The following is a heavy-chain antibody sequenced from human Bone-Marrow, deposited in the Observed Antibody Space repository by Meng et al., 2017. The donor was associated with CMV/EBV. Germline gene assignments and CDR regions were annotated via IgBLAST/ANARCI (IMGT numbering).Heavy chain of an antibody. D-gene: IGHD1-1*01. J-gene: IGHJ4*02. V-gene: IGHV3-30*02. CDR3: ARNGQKTGTPSNY. Sequence: GGSLRLSCAASGFTFSSYGMHWVRQAPGKGLEWVAFIRYDGSNKYYADSVKGRFTVSRDNAKNSLYLQMNSLRAEDTAVYYCARNGQKTGTPSNYWGQGTLVTVSS. CDR1: GFTFSSYG. CDR2: IRYDGSNK.